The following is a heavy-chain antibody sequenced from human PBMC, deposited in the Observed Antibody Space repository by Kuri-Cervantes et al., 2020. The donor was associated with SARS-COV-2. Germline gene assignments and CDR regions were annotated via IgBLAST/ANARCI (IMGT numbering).Heavy chain of an antibody. D-gene: IGHD4-17*01. J-gene: IGHJ2*01. CDR1: GFTFSSYS. CDR2: ISSTSTYI. V-gene: IGHV3-21*01. CDR3: ARLTTVTPPSSYWYFDL. Sequence: GGSLRLSCTASGFTFSSYSMNWVRQAPGKGLEWVSAISSTSTYINYVDSVKGRFTISRDDAKNSLYLQMSSLRAEDTAVYYCARLTTVTPPSSYWYFDLWGRGTLVTVSS.